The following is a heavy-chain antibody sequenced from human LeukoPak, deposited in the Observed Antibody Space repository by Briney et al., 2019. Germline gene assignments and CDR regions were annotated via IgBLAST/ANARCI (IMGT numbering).Heavy chain of an antibody. CDR3: ARHYYDSSTNWFDP. CDR2: ISYDGSNK. Sequence: GRSLRLSCAASGFTFSSYGMHWVRQAPGKGLEWVAVISYDGSNKYYADSVKGRFTISRDNAKNSLYLQMNSLRAEDTAVYYCARHYYDSSTNWFDPWGQGTLVTVSS. V-gene: IGHV3-30*03. D-gene: IGHD3-22*01. J-gene: IGHJ5*02. CDR1: GFTFSSYG.